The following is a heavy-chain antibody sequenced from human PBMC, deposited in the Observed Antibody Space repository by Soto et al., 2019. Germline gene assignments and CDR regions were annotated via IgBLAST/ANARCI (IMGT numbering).Heavy chain of an antibody. D-gene: IGHD3-3*01. CDR3: ARDEVFGVVIEYFQH. CDR2: ISSSSSYI. CDR1: GFTFSSYS. Sequence: GESLKISCAASGFTFSSYSMNWVRQAPGKGLEWVSSISSSSSYIYYADSVKGRFTISRDNAKNSLYLQMNSLRAEDTAVYYCARDEVFGVVIEYFQHWGQGTLVTVSS. J-gene: IGHJ1*01. V-gene: IGHV3-21*01.